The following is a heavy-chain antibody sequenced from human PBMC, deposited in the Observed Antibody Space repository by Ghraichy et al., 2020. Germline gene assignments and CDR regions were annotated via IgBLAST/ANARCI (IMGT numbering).Heavy chain of an antibody. V-gene: IGHV3-53*01. CDR2: MYGGGST. J-gene: IGHJ4*02. CDR3: ARGRIGGFDLLTGFSFYFDS. Sequence: GSLRLSCAVSGFSVMSNYVNWVRQAPGKGLEWVAVMYGGGSTYYADSVKGRFTLHRDTVKNVVYLQMDRLSAGDTALYYCARGRIGGFDLLTGFSFYFDSWGQGTLVTVSS. CDR1: GFSVMSNY. D-gene: IGHD3-9*01.